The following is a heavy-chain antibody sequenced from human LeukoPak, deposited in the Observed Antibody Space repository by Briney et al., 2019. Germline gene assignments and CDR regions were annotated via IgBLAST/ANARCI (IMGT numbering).Heavy chain of an antibody. CDR3: AKGGWVYGDYLRLEDIYYFDY. CDR1: GFSFSSYA. D-gene: IGHD4-17*01. Sequence: GGSLRLSCAASGFSFSSYAMSWVRQAPGKGLEWVSSICGSGGSTYYAASVKGRFPISRDNSTNAPYLQQNSLRAEATAVYYSAKGGWVYGDYLRLEDIYYFDYWGQGTLVTASS. J-gene: IGHJ4*02. CDR2: ICGSGGST. V-gene: IGHV3-23*01.